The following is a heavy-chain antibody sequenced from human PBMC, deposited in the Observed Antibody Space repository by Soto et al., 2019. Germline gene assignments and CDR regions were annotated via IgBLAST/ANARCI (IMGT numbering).Heavy chain of an antibody. J-gene: IGHJ6*03. CDR1: GFTFSSYS. CDR2: ISSSSSSI. V-gene: IGHV3-48*01. D-gene: IGHD6-13*01. CDR3: ARRTAAGTYYYYYYMDV. Sequence: GGSLRLSCAASGFTFSSYSMNWVRQAPGKGLEWVSYISSSSSSIYYADSVKGRFTISRDNAKNSLYLQMNSLRAEDTAVYYCARRTAAGTYYYYYYMDVWGKGITVTVSS.